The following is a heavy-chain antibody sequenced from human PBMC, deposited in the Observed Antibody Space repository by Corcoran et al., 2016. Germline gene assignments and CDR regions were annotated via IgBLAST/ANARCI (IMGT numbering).Heavy chain of an antibody. J-gene: IGHJ4*02. D-gene: IGHD3-16*01. V-gene: IGHV1-2*02. CDR3: ASVTYSDFSDFDY. CDR1: GYTFTAYY. CDR2: IHPNTGST. Sequence: QAQLVQSGAEVKEPGASVKVSCKTSGYTFTAYYIHWVRQAPGQGLEWVGWIHPNTGSTEYAQKFRGRVTMTRDTSISTAYMELSRLTSDDTAMYYCASVTYSDFSDFDYWGQGSLVTVSS.